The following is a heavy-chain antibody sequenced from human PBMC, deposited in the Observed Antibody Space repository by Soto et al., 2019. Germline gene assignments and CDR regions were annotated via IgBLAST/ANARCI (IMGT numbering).Heavy chain of an antibody. CDR3: ARSPTFYNYVWGNSTY. Sequence: SETLSLTCAIYGASFSPYHWSWIRQSPGKGLEWIGDVNLSGNTYYNPSFKTRVTMSVDASKNQFSLKMGSLTAADTAIYYCARSPTFYNYVWGNSTYWGQGALVTVSS. CDR1: GASFSPYH. J-gene: IGHJ4*02. D-gene: IGHD3-16*01. V-gene: IGHV4-34*01. CDR2: VNLSGNT.